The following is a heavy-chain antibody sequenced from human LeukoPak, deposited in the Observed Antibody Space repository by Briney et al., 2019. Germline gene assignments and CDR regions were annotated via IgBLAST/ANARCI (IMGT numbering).Heavy chain of an antibody. D-gene: IGHD6-19*01. CDR3: AKDVPRSGWAFDY. CDR1: GFTFSNYA. J-gene: IGHJ4*02. Sequence: GGSLRLSCAASGFTFSNYAMSWVRQAPGKGLEWVSATTNSGGSTFYADSVKGRFTISRDNSKNTLYLQMNSLRAEDTAVYYCAKDVPRSGWAFDYWGQGTLVTVSS. V-gene: IGHV3-23*01. CDR2: TTNSGGST.